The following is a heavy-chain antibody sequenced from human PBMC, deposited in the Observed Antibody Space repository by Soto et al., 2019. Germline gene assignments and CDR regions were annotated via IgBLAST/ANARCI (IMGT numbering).Heavy chain of an antibody. Sequence: QLQLQESGSGLVKPSQTLSLTCAVSGGSISSGGYSCSWIRQPPGNCLECIGDIYHSWSTYYNPSLKSRVTISVDRSKNQFSLKLSSVTAAVTAVYYCARVPGLWGRGTLVTVYS. J-gene: IGHJ2*01. CDR1: GGSISSGGYS. CDR3: ARVPGL. CDR2: IYHSWST. V-gene: IGHV4-30-2*01.